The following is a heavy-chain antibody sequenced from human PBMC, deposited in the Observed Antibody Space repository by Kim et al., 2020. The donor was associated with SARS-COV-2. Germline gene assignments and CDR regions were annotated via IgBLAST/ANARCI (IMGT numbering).Heavy chain of an antibody. CDR3: AKTPCSSSCYYFDY. CDR1: GFTFSNYA. Sequence: GGSLRLSCATSGFTFSNYAMTWVRQAPGKGLEWVAAISDSGSRTYYTDSGKGRFTISSDTSRNTLYLQMNSLGADDTAIYYCAKTPCSSSCYYFDYWGQGTLVTVSS. D-gene: IGHD2-2*01. CDR2: ISDSGSRT. J-gene: IGHJ4*02. V-gene: IGHV3-23*01.